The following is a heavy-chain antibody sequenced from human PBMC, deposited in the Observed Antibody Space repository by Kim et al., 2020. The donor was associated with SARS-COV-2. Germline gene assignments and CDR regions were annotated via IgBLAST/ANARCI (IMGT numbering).Heavy chain of an antibody. J-gene: IGHJ4*02. D-gene: IGHD3-10*01. V-gene: IGHV3-23*03. CDR1: GFTFSSYA. Sequence: GGSLRLSCAASGFTFSSYAMSWVRQAPGKGLEWVSVIYSGGSSTYYADPVKGRFTISRDNSKNTLYLQMNSLRAEDTAVYYCASSMVRGPTPFDYWGQGTLVTVSS. CDR2: IYSGGSST. CDR3: ASSMVRGPTPFDY.